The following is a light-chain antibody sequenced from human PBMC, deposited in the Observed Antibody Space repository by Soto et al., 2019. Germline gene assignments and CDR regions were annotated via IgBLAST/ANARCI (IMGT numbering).Light chain of an antibody. CDR1: QSVLYSSNNKNY. V-gene: IGKV4-1*01. Sequence: DIVMTQSPDSLAVSLGERATINCKSSQSVLYSSNNKNYLAWYQQRPGQTPKLLIYWASTLESGVPERFSGSGSGTDFTLTITSLQAEDVAVYYCQQYASTPPTFGQGTKLEIK. CDR3: QQYASTPPT. J-gene: IGKJ2*01. CDR2: WAS.